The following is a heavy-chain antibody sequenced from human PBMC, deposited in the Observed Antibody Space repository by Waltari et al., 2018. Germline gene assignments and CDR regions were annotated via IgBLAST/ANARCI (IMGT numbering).Heavy chain of an antibody. CDR3: ARHTLHLAYYYDSSGYYLLDY. Sequence: QLQLQESGPGLVKPSETLSLTCTVSGGSISSSSYYWGGLRQPPGKGRGWIGSIYYSGSTYYNPSLKSRVTISVDTSKNQFSLKLSSVTAADTAVYYCARHTLHLAYYYDSSGYYLLDYWGQGTLVTVSS. V-gene: IGHV4-39*01. J-gene: IGHJ4*02. CDR2: IYYSGST. D-gene: IGHD3-22*01. CDR1: GGSISSSSYY.